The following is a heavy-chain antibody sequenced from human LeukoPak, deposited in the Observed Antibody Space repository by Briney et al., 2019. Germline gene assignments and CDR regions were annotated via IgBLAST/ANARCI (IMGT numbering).Heavy chain of an antibody. CDR1: GFTFSSYD. CDR3: ARESDYGDYFDY. J-gene: IGHJ4*02. CDR2: IGTAGDT. V-gene: IGHV3-13*01. D-gene: IGHD3-16*01. Sequence: PGGSLRLSCAASGFTFSSYDMHWVRKATGKGLEWVSAIGTAGDTYYPGSVKGRFTISRENAKNSLYLQMNSLRAGDTAVYYCARESDYGDYFDYWGQGTLVTVSS.